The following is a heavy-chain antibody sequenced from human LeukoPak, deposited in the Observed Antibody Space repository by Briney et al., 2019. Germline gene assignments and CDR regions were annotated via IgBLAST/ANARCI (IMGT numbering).Heavy chain of an antibody. V-gene: IGHV3-7*01. CDR2: IKQDGSEK. J-gene: IGHJ4*02. CDR3: AREWQGGIAAAGTRIEGDY. Sequence: GGSLRLSCAASGFTFSSYAMSWVRQAPGKGLEWVANIKQDGSEKNYVDSVKGRFAISRDNAENSLFLQMNSLRVEDTAVYYCAREWQGGIAAAGTRIEGDYWGQGTLVAVSS. D-gene: IGHD6-13*01. CDR1: GFTFSSYA.